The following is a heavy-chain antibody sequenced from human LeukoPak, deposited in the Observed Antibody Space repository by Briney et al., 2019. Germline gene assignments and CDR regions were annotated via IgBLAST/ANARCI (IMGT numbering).Heavy chain of an antibody. CDR3: ARVGSSGWYGYYYYYYYMDV. Sequence: PGGSLRLSCAASGFTFSSYSMNWVRQAPGKGLEWVSSISSSSSYIYYADSVKGRFTISRDNAKNSLYLQMNILRAEDTAVYYCARVGSSGWYGYYYYYYYMDVWGKGTTVTVSS. V-gene: IGHV3-21*01. CDR1: GFTFSSYS. J-gene: IGHJ6*03. D-gene: IGHD6-19*01. CDR2: ISSSSSYI.